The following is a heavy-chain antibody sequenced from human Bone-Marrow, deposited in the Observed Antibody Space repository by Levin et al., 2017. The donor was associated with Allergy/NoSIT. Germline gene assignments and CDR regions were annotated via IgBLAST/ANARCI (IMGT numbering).Heavy chain of an antibody. CDR3: AKDGIVVIPAAPTWFDP. CDR1: GLTFRTNG. CDR2: ISYDGSNK. V-gene: IGHV3-30*18. Sequence: QTGGSLRLSCVASGLTFRTNGMHWVRQAPGKGLEWVSFISYDGSNKYYADSVKGRFTISRDNSKNTLYLQMNSLRAEDTAVYYCAKDGIVVIPAAPTWFDPWGQGTLVTVSS. D-gene: IGHD2-2*01. J-gene: IGHJ5*02.